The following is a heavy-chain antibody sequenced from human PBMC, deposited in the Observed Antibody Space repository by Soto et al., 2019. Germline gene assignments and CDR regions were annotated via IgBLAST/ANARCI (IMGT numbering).Heavy chain of an antibody. Sequence: SVKVSCKASGGTFSSYAISWVRQAPGQGLEWMGGIIPIFGTANYAQKFQGRVTITADESTSTAYMELSSLRSEDTAVYYCASVVVPAAPDYYYYGMDVWGQGTTVTVSS. CDR2: IIPIFGTA. CDR3: ASVVVPAAPDYYYYGMDV. CDR1: GGTFSSYA. V-gene: IGHV1-69*13. J-gene: IGHJ6*02. D-gene: IGHD2-2*01.